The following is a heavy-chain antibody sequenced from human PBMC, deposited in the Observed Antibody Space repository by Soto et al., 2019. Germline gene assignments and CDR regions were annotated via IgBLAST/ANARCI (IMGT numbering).Heavy chain of an antibody. V-gene: IGHV4-31*03. J-gene: IGHJ5*02. CDR2: IYYSGST. CDR1: GGSISSGGYY. D-gene: IGHD3-22*01. CDR3: ARVGSEEYYYDSSGYYLYWFDP. Sequence: SETLSLTCTVSGGSISSGGYYWSWIRQHPGKGLEWIGYIYYSGSTYYNPSLKSRVTISVDTSKNQFSLKLSSVTAADTAVYYCARVGSEEYYYDSSGYYLYWFDPWGQGTLVTVSS.